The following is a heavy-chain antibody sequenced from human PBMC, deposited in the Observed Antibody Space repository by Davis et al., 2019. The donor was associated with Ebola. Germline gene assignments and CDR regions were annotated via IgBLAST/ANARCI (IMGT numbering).Heavy chain of an antibody. CDR1: GGSFSGYY. D-gene: IGHD4-17*01. CDR2: INHSGST. CDR3: ARHHGVTENWFDP. J-gene: IGHJ5*02. V-gene: IGHV4-34*01. Sequence: MPSETLSLTCAVYGGSFSGYYWSWIRQPPGKGLEWIGEINHSGSTNYNPSLKSRVTISVDTSKNQFSLKLSSVTAADTAVYYCARHHGVTENWFDPWGQGTLVTVSS.